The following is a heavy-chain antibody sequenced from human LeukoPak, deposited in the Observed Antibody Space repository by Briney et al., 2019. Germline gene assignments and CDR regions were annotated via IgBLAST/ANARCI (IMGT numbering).Heavy chain of an antibody. CDR3: ARGYGSGTYPNWFDP. Sequence: GRSLRLSCAASGFTFSSYAMHWVRQAPGKGLEWVAVISYDGSNKYYADSEKGRFTISRDNSKNTLYLQMNSLRAEDTAVYYCARGYGSGTYPNWFDPWGQGTLVTVSS. CDR1: GFTFSSYA. CDR2: ISYDGSNK. D-gene: IGHD3-10*01. J-gene: IGHJ5*02. V-gene: IGHV3-30*04.